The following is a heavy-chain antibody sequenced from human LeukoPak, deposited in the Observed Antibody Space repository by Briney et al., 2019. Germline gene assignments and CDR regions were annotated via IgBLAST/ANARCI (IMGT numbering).Heavy chain of an antibody. J-gene: IGHJ4*02. Sequence: DPSETLSLTCTVSGGSISSSSYYWGWIRQPPGKGLEWIGSIYYSGSTYYNPSLKSRVTISVDTSKNQFSLKLSSVTAADTAVYYCARVRTKSPHPFDYWGQGTLVTVSS. V-gene: IGHV4-39*01. CDR3: ARVRTKSPHPFDY. CDR2: IYYSGST. D-gene: IGHD1-14*01. CDR1: GGSISSSSYY.